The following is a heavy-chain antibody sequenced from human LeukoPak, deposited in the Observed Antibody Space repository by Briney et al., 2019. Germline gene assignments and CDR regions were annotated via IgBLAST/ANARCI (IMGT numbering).Heavy chain of an antibody. J-gene: IGHJ4*02. V-gene: IGHV1-18*01. CDR1: GYTFTSYG. D-gene: IGHD2-2*01. CDR3: ARGRYCSSTSCLPPAH. CDR2: ISAYNGNT. Sequence: ASVKVSCKASGYTFTSYGISWVRQAPGQGLEWMGWISAYNGNTTYAQKLQGRVTMTTDTSTSTAYMELRSLRSDDTAVYYCARGRYCSSTSCLPPAHWGQETLVTVSS.